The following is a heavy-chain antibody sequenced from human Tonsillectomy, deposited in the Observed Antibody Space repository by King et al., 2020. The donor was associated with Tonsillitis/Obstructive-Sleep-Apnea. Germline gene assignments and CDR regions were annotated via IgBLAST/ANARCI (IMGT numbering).Heavy chain of an antibody. D-gene: IGHD1-26*01. CDR3: AKHVGLSQMSATDY. J-gene: IGHJ4*02. V-gene: IGHV3-23*04. CDR1: GFTFGSYA. Sequence: EVQLVESGGGSVQPGGSLRLSCAASGFTFGSYAMTWVRRAPGKGLEWVSDITSGGTTYYADSVKGRFTISRDNSDNTLFLQMNSLGAEDTAIYYCAKHVGLSQMSATDYWGQGAQVTVSS. CDR2: ITSGGTT.